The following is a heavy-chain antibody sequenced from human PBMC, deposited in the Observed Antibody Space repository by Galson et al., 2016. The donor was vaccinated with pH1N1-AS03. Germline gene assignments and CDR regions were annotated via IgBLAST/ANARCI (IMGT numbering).Heavy chain of an antibody. CDR3: AKEGLEIPPGWFYP. J-gene: IGHJ5*02. CDR1: GVTFSTFS. V-gene: IGHV1-69*13. Sequence: SVKVSCKAYGVTFSTFSITWVRQAPGQGLGWMGRIIPIFGSPQYNEKFQDRVTITADEPTNTDFMELSSLTADDTAFYYCAKEGLEIPPGWFYPWGQGTLVTVS. CDR2: IIPIFGSP. D-gene: IGHD2-2*02.